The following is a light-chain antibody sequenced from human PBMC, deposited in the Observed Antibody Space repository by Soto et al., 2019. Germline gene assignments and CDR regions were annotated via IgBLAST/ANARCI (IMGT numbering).Light chain of an antibody. CDR3: QQYAISPWT. CDR1: ENVATNY. CDR2: DAS. V-gene: IGKV3-20*01. Sequence: IVLTQSPGTLSLSPGERATLSCRASENVATNYLAWYQQKPDQAPRLLIFDASNRAADIPDRFSGSGSGTDFTLIISRLEPEDFAVYHCQQYAISPWTFGQGTKLEVK. J-gene: IGKJ1*01.